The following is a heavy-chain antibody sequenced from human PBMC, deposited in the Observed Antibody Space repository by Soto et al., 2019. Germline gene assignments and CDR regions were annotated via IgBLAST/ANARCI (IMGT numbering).Heavy chain of an antibody. CDR3: AKAQYCSSDTCYIVGYMDV. CDR2: ISGSGHYT. D-gene: IGHD2-2*02. J-gene: IGHJ6*03. Sequence: GGSLRLSCAASGFTFSSYAVTWVRQAPGKGLEWVSAISGSGHYTYYADPLKGRFTISRDNSKDTLFLQMNSLRAEDTAVYYCAKAQYCSSDTCYIVGYMDVWGKGTTVTVSS. V-gene: IGHV3-23*01. CDR1: GFTFSSYA.